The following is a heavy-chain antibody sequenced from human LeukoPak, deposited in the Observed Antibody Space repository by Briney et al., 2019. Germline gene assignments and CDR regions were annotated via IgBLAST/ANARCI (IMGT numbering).Heavy chain of an antibody. CDR3: AKSGLNRFDY. CDR1: GFTFSSYA. Sequence: GGSLRPSCAASGFTFSSYAMSWVRQAPGKGLEWVSTISGGGGTPYYADPVKGRFTISRDNSKNTLFLQMNSLRVEDTAVYYCAKSGLNRFDYWGQGALVTVSS. D-gene: IGHD2-15*01. J-gene: IGHJ4*02. CDR2: ISGGGGTP. V-gene: IGHV3-23*01.